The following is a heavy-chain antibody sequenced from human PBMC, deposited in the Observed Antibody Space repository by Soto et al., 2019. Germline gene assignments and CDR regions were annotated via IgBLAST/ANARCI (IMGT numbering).Heavy chain of an antibody. CDR1: GITFSDHD. V-gene: IGHV3-72*01. J-gene: IGHJ4*02. CDR3: VLWVRGIINY. Sequence: EVQLVEAGGGLVQPGGSLRLSCAISGITFSDHDIDWVRQAAGKGLEWLGRSRSRADNYATDYAASVKGRFTFSRDDSKSERALQMRSRKTGATAMSYCVLWVRGIINYWGQGTMVTVSS. D-gene: IGHD3-10*01. CDR2: SRSRADNYAT.